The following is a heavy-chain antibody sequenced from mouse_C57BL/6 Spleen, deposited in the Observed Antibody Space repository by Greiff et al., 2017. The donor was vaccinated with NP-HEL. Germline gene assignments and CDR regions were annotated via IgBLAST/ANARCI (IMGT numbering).Heavy chain of an antibody. CDR2: IDPSDSYT. Sequence: QVQLQQPGAELVKPGASVKLSCKASGYTFTSYWMQWVKQRPGQGLEWIGEIDPSDSYTNYDQKFKGKATLTVDTSSSTAYIQLSSLTSEDSAVYYCARPSYYCSSYYYFDYWGQGTTLTVSS. CDR3: ARPSYYCSSYYYFDY. D-gene: IGHD1-1*01. J-gene: IGHJ2*01. CDR1: GYTFTSYW. V-gene: IGHV1-50*01.